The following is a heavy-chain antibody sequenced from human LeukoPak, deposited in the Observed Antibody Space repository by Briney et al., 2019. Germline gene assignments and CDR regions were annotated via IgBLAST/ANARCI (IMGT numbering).Heavy chain of an antibody. J-gene: IGHJ6*02. D-gene: IGHD1-14*01. CDR1: GFTFSSYA. Sequence: GSLRLSCAASGFTFSSYAMSWVRQAPGKGLEWVSAISGSGGSTYYADSVKGRFTISRDNSKNTLCLQMNSLRAEDTAVYYCAKGRTSYYSYAMDIWGQGTTVTVSS. V-gene: IGHV3-23*01. CDR3: AKGRTSYYSYAMDI. CDR2: ISGSGGST.